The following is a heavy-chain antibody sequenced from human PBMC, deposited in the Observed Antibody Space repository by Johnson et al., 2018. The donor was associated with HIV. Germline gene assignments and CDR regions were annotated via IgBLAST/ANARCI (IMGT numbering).Heavy chain of an antibody. V-gene: IGHV3-30*19. Sequence: QVQLVESGGGVVQPGRSLRLSCAASGFRFRSYVMHWVRQAPGKGLEWVAAIWYDGSNKYYADSVKGRFTISRDNSKNTLYLQMNSLGAEDTAVYYCARDMVGADGLDNDAFDMWGQGTLVTVSS. D-gene: IGHD1-26*01. CDR3: ARDMVGADGLDNDAFDM. CDR2: IWYDGSNK. CDR1: GFRFRSYV. J-gene: IGHJ3*02.